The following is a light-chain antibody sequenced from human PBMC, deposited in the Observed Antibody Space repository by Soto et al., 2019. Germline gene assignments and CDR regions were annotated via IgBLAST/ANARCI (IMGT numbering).Light chain of an antibody. J-gene: IGKJ1*01. CDR1: QSLSSS. V-gene: IGKV3-15*01. CDR3: QQYNNWST. CDR2: GAS. Sequence: EIVLTQSPGTLSLSPGERATVSCRASQSLSSSQLAWYQQKPGQAPRLLIYGASTRATGIPARFSGSGSGTEFTLTISSLQSEDFAVYYCQQYNNWSTFGQGTKVDIK.